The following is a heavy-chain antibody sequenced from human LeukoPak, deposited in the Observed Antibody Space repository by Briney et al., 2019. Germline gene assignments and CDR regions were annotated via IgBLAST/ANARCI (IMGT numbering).Heavy chain of an antibody. J-gene: IGHJ6*02. CDR2: ISAYNGNT. D-gene: IGHD3-3*01. CDR3: ARDDGSYYDFWSGYLTPRCYGMDV. CDR1: GYTFTSYG. V-gene: IGHV1-18*01. Sequence: ASVKVSCKASGYTFTSYGISWVRQAPGQGLEWMGWISAYNGNTNYAQKLQGRVTMTTDTSTSIAYMELRSLRSDDTAVYYCARDDGSYYDFWSGYLTPRCYGMDVWGQGTTVTVSS.